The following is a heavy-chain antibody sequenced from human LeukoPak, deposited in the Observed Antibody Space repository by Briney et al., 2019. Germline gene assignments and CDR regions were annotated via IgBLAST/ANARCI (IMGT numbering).Heavy chain of an antibody. CDR2: IIPIFGTA. CDR3: ARIPPPTVTTDYYYYMDV. D-gene: IGHD4-11*01. V-gene: IGHV1-69*13. Sequence: SVKVSCKASGGTFSSYAISWVRQAPGQGLEWMGGIIPIFGTANYAQKFQGRVTITADESTSTAYMELSSLRSEDTAVYYCARIPPPTVTTDYYYYMDVWGKGTTVTVSS. J-gene: IGHJ6*03. CDR1: GGTFSSYA.